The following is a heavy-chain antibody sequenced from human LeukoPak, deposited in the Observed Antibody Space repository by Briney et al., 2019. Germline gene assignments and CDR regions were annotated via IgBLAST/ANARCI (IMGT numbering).Heavy chain of an antibody. J-gene: IGHJ4*02. CDR1: GFTFSNYE. CDR2: INSDGSST. V-gene: IGHV3-74*01. CDR3: ARGWAGGFDH. Sequence: PGGSLRLSCAASGFTFSNYEMHWVRQAPGKGLVWVSRINSDGSSTFYADSVKGRFTISRDNAKNTLYLQMNSLRAEDTAVYYCARGWAGGFDHWGQGTLVTVSS. D-gene: IGHD1-26*01.